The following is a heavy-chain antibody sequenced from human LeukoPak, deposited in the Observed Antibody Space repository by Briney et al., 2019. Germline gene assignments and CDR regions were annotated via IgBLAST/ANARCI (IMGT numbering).Heavy chain of an antibody. CDR2: ISGAGGST. CDR1: GFTFSSYA. CDR3: ATSTTWHQSVVS. D-gene: IGHD2/OR15-2a*01. Sequence: PGGSLRLSCAASGFTFSSYAMNWVRQAPGKGLEWVSSISGAGGSTFYADSVEGRFTISRDYSKDTVYLQMESLRVEDTAVYYCATSTTWHQSVVSWGQGTLVTVSS. V-gene: IGHV3-23*01. J-gene: IGHJ5*02.